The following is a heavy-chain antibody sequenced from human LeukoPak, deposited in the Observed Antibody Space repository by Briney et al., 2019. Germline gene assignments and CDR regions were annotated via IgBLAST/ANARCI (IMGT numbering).Heavy chain of an antibody. CDR3: AGGQMFTSGGFES. CDR2: LYTAGDT. D-gene: IGHD6-19*01. J-gene: IGHJ4*02. V-gene: IGHV3-53*01. Sequence: GGSLRLSCAASGFTFSSYAMSWVRQAPGKGLEWVSVLYTAGDTYYADSVKGRFTISRDNSKNTLSLQMNSLRPDDTALCYCAGGQMFTSGGFESWGQGALVTVSS. CDR1: GFTFSSYA.